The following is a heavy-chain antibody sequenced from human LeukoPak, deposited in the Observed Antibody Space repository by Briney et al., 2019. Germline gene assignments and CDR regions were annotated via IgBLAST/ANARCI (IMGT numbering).Heavy chain of an antibody. CDR3: ARDRWELRAFDI. CDR1: GSTLTGYY. Sequence: ASLKVSCKASGSTLTGYYMNWVRQAPGQGLEWMGWINPNSGGTNYAQKFQGRVTMTWDTSISTAYMELSRLRSDDTAVYYCARDRWELRAFDIWGQGTMVTVSS. CDR2: INPNSGGT. D-gene: IGHD1-26*01. V-gene: IGHV1-2*02. J-gene: IGHJ3*02.